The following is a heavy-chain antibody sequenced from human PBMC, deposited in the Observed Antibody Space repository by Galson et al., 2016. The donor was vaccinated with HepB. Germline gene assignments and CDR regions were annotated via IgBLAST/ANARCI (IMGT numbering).Heavy chain of an antibody. CDR1: GFTFSNYA. CDR2: ISGSGGNT. Sequence: SLRLSCAVSGFTFSNYAMSWVRQAPGKGLEWVSDISGSGGNTYYADSVKGRFTISRDNFQNTVYLQMDSLRAEDTAIYYCAKEGRYCSDGVCYTGKTLWYFDLWGRGTLVTVSS. V-gene: IGHV3-23*01. CDR3: AKEGRYCSDGVCYTGKTLWYFDL. D-gene: IGHD2-8*01. J-gene: IGHJ2*01.